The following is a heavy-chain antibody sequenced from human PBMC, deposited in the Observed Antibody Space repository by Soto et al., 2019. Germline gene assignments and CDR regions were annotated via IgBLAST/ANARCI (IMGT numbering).Heavy chain of an antibody. Sequence: QVQQVQSGPEVKKPGSSVKVSCKASGGSITSYAVSWVRQAPGQGLEWMGGIISMFGTTHYAQKFQGRVTITADESTNTVYMELFRLRSDDTAIYYCARDRCNSDVCYSWLDPWGQGTLVTVSS. D-gene: IGHD2-21*02. CDR1: GGSITSYA. V-gene: IGHV1-69*01. CDR3: ARDRCNSDVCYSWLDP. CDR2: IISMFGTT. J-gene: IGHJ5*02.